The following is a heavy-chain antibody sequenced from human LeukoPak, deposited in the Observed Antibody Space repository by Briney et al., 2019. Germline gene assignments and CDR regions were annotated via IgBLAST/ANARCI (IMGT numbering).Heavy chain of an antibody. J-gene: IGHJ4*02. CDR2: ISGRGDST. Sequence: GGSLRLSCAASGFTFSSYWMSWVRQAPGKGLEWVSAISGRGDSTYYADSVKGRFTISRDNSKNTLYLQMNSLRAEDTAVYYCATVPFYDFWSGYFPYFDYWGQGTLVTVSS. D-gene: IGHD3-3*01. CDR1: GFTFSSYW. CDR3: ATVPFYDFWSGYFPYFDY. V-gene: IGHV3-23*01.